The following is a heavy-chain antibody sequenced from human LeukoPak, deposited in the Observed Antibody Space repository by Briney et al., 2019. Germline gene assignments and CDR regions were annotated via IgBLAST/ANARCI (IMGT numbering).Heavy chain of an antibody. V-gene: IGHV3-30*04. J-gene: IGHJ4*02. CDR1: GFTFSSYT. CDR2: ISYDGRNK. CDR3: ARDSSYDSSGYYNFLY. Sequence: PGRSLRLSCAASGFTFSSYTMHWVRQAPGKGLEWVAGISYDGRNKYYADSVKGRFTISRDNSKKTLYLQMNSLRVEDTAVYYCARDSSYDSSGYYNFLYWGRGTLVTVSS. D-gene: IGHD3-22*01.